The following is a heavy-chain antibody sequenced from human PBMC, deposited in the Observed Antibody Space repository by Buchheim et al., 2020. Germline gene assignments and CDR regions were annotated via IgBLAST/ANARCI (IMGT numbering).Heavy chain of an antibody. D-gene: IGHD3-16*01. CDR3: AKGWGLGWYFDL. Sequence: VQLVESGGGLVQPGGSLRLSCAASGFTFSSYGMHWVRQAPGKGLEWVAVISYDGSNKYYADSVKGRFTISRDNSKNTLYLQMNSLRAEDTAVYYCAKGWGLGWYFDLWGRGTL. J-gene: IGHJ2*01. V-gene: IGHV3-30*18. CDR1: GFTFSSYG. CDR2: ISYDGSNK.